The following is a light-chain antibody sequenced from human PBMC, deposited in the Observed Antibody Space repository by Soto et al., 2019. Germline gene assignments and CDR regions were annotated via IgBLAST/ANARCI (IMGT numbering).Light chain of an antibody. CDR1: RSDVGGYNY. CDR3: SSYTSSSTRVV. V-gene: IGLV2-14*01. J-gene: IGLJ2*01. CDR2: DVS. Sequence: QSALTQPASVSGSPGQSITISCTGTRSDVGGYNYVSWYQQHPGKAPKLMIYDVSNRPSGVSNRFSGSKSGNTASLTISGLQAEDEADYYCSSYTSSSTRVVFVGGTKLTVL.